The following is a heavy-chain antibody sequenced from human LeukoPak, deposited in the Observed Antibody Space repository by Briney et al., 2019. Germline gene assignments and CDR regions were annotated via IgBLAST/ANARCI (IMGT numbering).Heavy chain of an antibody. J-gene: IGHJ4*02. CDR3: ARDRLEAYDFWSGYYRSFDY. V-gene: IGHV3-33*08. CDR2: IWYGGSNE. CDR1: GFIFNDYA. D-gene: IGHD3-3*01. Sequence: GGSLRLSCAASGFIFNDYAMHWVRQAPGEGLEWVAVIWYGGSNEYYADSVKGRSTISRDNSKNTLYLQMNSLRSEDTAVYYCARDRLEAYDFWSGYYRSFDYWGQGTLVTVSS.